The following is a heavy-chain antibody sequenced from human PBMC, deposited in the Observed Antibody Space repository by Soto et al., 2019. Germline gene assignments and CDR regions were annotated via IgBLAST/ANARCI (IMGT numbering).Heavy chain of an antibody. CDR2: TAFDGSTQ. D-gene: IGHD2-2*01. J-gene: IGHJ5*02. V-gene: IGHV3-30*18. Sequence: QVQLVESGGGVVQPGTSLRLSCAASGFTFSSHGMHWVRQAPGKGLEWVAVTAFDGSTQYYADSVKGRFIISRDNSKNTLYLQMNSQRVEDSAVYYCAKEVGSSSCYDHWGQGTLVIVSA. CDR3: AKEVGSSSCYDH. CDR1: GFTFSSHG.